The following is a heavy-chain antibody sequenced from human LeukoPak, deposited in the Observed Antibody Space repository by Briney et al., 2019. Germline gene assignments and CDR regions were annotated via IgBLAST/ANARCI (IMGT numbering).Heavy chain of an antibody. CDR3: ARGGGAARPRYFDL. V-gene: IGHV4-34*01. D-gene: IGHD6-6*01. Sequence: SETLSLTCAVYGASFSNYYWGWVRQPPGKGLEWIGEMNQSGRANYNPSLKSRVTLSVDTSKSQFSLKLDSVTAADTAVYYCARGGGAARPRYFDLWGRGTLVTVSS. CDR2: MNQSGRA. J-gene: IGHJ2*01. CDR1: GASFSNYY.